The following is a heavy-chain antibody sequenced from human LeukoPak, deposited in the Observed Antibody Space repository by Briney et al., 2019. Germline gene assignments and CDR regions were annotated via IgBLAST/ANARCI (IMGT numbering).Heavy chain of an antibody. CDR2: IYYSGST. CDR1: GGSISSSSYY. V-gene: IGHV4-39*07. J-gene: IGHJ6*02. Sequence: SETLSLTCTVSGGSISSSSYYWGWIRQPPGKGLEWIGSIYYSGSTYYNPSLKSRVTISVDTSKNQFSLKLSSVTAADTAVYYCARDFRDILTGTYYYGMDVWGQGTTVTVSS. D-gene: IGHD3-9*01. CDR3: ARDFRDILTGTYYYGMDV.